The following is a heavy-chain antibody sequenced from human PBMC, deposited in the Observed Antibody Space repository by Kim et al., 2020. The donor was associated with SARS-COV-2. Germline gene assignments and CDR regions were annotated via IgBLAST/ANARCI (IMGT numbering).Heavy chain of an antibody. Sequence: ANYSQTCQGRVTITADESKSTAYMELSSLRSEDTAVYYCARDSAYGSGYYWGQGALVTVSS. D-gene: IGHD3-10*01. CDR3: ARDSAYGSGYY. V-gene: IGHV1-69*01. J-gene: IGHJ4*02. CDR2: A.